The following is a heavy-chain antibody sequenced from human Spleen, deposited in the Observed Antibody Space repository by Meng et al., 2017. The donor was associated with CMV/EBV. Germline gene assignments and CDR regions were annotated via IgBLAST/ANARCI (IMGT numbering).Heavy chain of an antibody. CDR1: GFTFSSYA. CDR3: AKTGGYSTAVWYFDY. D-gene: IGHD5-18*01. J-gene: IGHJ4*02. Sequence: GESLKISCAASGFTFSSYAMHWVRQAPGKGLEWVALIPYDGRDKYYADSVKGRFTIPRDNSKNTLYLQMNSLRADDTAVYYCAKTGGYSTAVWYFDYWGQGTLVTVSS. CDR2: IPYDGRDK. V-gene: IGHV3-30-3*02.